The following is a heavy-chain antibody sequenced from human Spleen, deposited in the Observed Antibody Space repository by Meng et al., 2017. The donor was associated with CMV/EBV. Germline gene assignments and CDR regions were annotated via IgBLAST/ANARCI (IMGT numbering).Heavy chain of an antibody. CDR1: GFSLSTGGVG. CDR3: AYTRAYHDSSGYYYLYYYGLDV. J-gene: IGHJ6*02. Sequence: SGPTLVKPTQTLTLTCSFSGFSLSTGGVGVGWIRQPPGKALEWLALIYWNDDKRYSPSLKSRLTIAKDTSKNQVVLTMTNMDPVDTATYYCAYTRAYHDSSGYYYLYYYGLDVWGQGTTVTVSS. D-gene: IGHD3-22*01. V-gene: IGHV2-5*01. CDR2: IYWNDDK.